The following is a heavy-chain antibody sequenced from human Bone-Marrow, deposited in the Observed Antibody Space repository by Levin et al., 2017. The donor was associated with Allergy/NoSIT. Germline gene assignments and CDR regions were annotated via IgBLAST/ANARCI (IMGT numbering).Heavy chain of an antibody. CDR2: ISYNGGEK. V-gene: IGHV3-30-3*01. Sequence: GGSLRLSCATSGFNFNNFAMNWVRQAPGKGLEWVAVISYNGGEKYYADSVKGRFTISRDNSKNTLYLQMNSLGVGDTAVYYCARSRYCDNNGCTEEYNWFGPWGQGNLVTVSS. D-gene: IGHD2/OR15-2a*01. CDR1: GFNFNNFA. J-gene: IGHJ5*02. CDR3: ARSRYCDNNGCTEEYNWFGP.